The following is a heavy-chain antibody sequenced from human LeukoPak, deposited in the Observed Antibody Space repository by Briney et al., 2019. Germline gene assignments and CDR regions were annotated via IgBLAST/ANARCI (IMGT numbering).Heavy chain of an antibody. D-gene: IGHD5-12*01. Sequence: GASVKVSCKASGYTFTGYYMHWVRQAPGQGLEWMGWINPNGGGTNYAQKFQGRVTMTRDTSISTAYMELSRLRSDDTAVYYCARDTSGYETAFDIWGQGTMVTVSS. CDR1: GYTFTGYY. V-gene: IGHV1-2*02. CDR2: INPNGGGT. J-gene: IGHJ3*02. CDR3: ARDTSGYETAFDI.